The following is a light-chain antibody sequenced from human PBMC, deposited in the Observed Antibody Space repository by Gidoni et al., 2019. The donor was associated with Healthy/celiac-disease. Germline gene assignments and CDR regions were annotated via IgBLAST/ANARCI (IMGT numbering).Light chain of an antibody. CDR1: QDISNY. CDR3: QQYDNLPPLT. V-gene: IGKV1-33*01. Sequence: DIQMTQSPSSLSASVGDRVTITCQESQDISNYLNWYQQKQGKAPKLLIYDASNLETGVPSRFSGSGSGTDFTFTISSLQPEDIATYYCQQYDNLPPLTFGGGTKVEIK. CDR2: DAS. J-gene: IGKJ4*01.